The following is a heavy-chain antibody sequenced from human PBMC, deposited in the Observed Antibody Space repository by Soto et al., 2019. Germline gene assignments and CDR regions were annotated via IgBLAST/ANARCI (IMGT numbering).Heavy chain of an antibody. V-gene: IGHV4-39*01. Sequence: SETLSLTCAVSGGSISSSSYYWGWIRQPPGKGLEWIGSIYYSGSTYYNPSLKSRVTISVDTSKNQFSLKLSSVTAADTAVYYCARHDLMVRGVIITPRYRYYGMDVWGQGTTVTVSS. CDR1: GGSISSSSYY. CDR2: IYYSGST. J-gene: IGHJ6*02. D-gene: IGHD3-10*01. CDR3: ARHDLMVRGVIITPRYRYYGMDV.